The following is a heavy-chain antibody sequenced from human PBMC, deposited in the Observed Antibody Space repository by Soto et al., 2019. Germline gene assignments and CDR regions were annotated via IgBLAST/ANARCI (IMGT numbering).Heavy chain of an antibody. CDR3: ARGDYGTGGYPFPLFDY. J-gene: IGHJ4*02. Sequence: ASVKVSCKASGYSFTGYYIHWVRQAPGQGLEWMGWINPDSGATNYAQNFQGRVTLTSDTSISTASMDLTSLTSDDTAVYYCARGDYGTGGYPFPLFDYWGQGTLVTVSS. CDR2: INPDSGAT. D-gene: IGHD2-8*02. CDR1: GYSFTGYY. V-gene: IGHV1-2*02.